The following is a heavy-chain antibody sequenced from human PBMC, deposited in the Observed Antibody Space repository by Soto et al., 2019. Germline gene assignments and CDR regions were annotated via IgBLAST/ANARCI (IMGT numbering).Heavy chain of an antibody. CDR2: INPNSGGT. D-gene: IGHD2-21*01. CDR1: GYTFTGYY. J-gene: IGHJ4*02. V-gene: IGHV1-2*04. Sequence: ASVKVSCKASGYTFTGYYMHWVRQAPGQGLEWMGWINPNSGGTNYAQKFQGWVTMTRDTSISTAYMELSRLRSDDTAVYYCARDVAPTYCGGDCPEGAYYFDYWGQGTLVTVSS. CDR3: ARDVAPTYCGGDCPEGAYYFDY.